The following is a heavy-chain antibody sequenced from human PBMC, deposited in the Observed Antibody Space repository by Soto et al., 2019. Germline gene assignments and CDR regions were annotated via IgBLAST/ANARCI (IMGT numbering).Heavy chain of an antibody. CDR1: GFTFDDYA. J-gene: IGHJ4*02. Sequence: EVQLEESGGALVQPGRSLRLSCAASGFTFDDYAMYWVRQVLGKGLEWVSSISWNSGNIGYADSVKGRFTTSRDNAENSLYLQMNILRPEDTALHYCVTSKGGYSYGTPFDYWGQGTLVTVSS. D-gene: IGHD5-18*01. CDR3: VTSKGGYSYGTPFDY. CDR2: ISWNSGNI. V-gene: IGHV3-9*01.